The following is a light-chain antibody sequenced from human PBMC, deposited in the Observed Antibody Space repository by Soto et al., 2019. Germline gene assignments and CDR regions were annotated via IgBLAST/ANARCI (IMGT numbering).Light chain of an antibody. Sequence: DIQMTQSPSSLSASVGDRVTITCRASQTISSYLNWYQQTPGRAPKLLIYAASSLQGGVPSRFSGSGSGTDFTLTISSLQPEDFATFYCQQTYSTPSTWKFGQGTKVEIK. CDR1: QTISSY. V-gene: IGKV1-39*01. CDR2: AAS. CDR3: QQTYSTPSTWK. J-gene: IGKJ1*01.